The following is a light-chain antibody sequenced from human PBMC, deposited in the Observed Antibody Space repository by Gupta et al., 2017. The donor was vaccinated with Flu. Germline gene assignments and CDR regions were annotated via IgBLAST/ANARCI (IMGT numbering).Light chain of an antibody. Sequence: SPSTLSAFVGDRVTITCRASQNINRWLAWYQQKPGKAPNLLISRASDLESGVPSRFSGSGSGTEFTLTISSLQPDDFATYYCEQYILDASFGQGTKVEIK. J-gene: IGKJ1*01. CDR1: QNINRW. CDR2: RAS. V-gene: IGKV1-5*03. CDR3: EQYILDAS.